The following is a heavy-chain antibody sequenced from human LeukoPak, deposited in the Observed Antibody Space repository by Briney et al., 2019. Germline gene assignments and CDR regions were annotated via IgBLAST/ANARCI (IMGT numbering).Heavy chain of an antibody. CDR3: ARLQYYYDSSGYYYDY. J-gene: IGHJ4*02. Sequence: SGPALVKPTQTFTLTCTFSGFSLSTSGMCVSWIRQPPGKALEWLARIDWDDDKYYSTSLKTRLTISKDTSKNQVVLTMTNMDPVDTATYYCARLQYYYDSSGYYYDYWGQGTLVTVSS. CDR2: IDWDDDK. D-gene: IGHD3-22*01. V-gene: IGHV2-70*11. CDR1: GFSLSTSGMC.